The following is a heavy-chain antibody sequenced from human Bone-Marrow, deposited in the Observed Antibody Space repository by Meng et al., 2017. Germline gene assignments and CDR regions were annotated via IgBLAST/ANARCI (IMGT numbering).Heavy chain of an antibody. D-gene: IGHD3-10*01. Sequence: ASVKVSCKASGYTFTSYGISWVRQAPGQGLEWMGWISAYNGNTNYAQKLQGRVTMTTDTSTSTAYMELRSLRSDDTAVYYWARVSFFVIIKDGSGSSDNWFDPWGQGTLVTVSS. J-gene: IGHJ5*02. CDR2: ISAYNGNT. CDR1: GYTFTSYG. CDR3: ARVSFFVIIKDGSGSSDNWFDP. V-gene: IGHV1-18*01.